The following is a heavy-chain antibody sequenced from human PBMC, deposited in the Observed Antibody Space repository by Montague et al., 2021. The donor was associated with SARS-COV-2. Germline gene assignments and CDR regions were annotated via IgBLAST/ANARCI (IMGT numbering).Heavy chain of an antibody. V-gene: IGHV4-59*01. D-gene: IGHD1-1*01. CDR1: GGSISSYY. CDR2: VRYTGST. Sequence: SETLSLTCEVSGGSISSYYWSWIRQSPGKGLEWIGYVRYTGSTKYNPSLKTRVTLSLDTPKKHCSLKLKSVTAADTAVYYCARAQNTCFIANCVNYFEVWGLGALVTVSS. J-gene: IGHJ4*01. CDR3: ARAQNTCFIANCVNYFEV.